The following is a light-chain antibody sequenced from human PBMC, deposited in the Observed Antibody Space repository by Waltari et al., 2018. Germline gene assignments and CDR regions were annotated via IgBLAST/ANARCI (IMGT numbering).Light chain of an antibody. Sequence: ELTPPPLVAVFPGQTATITRSGDALPKQLAYWYQRKAGQAPVLIIYKDSERPSGIPERFSGSSSGTTVTLTINGVQAEDDADYFCQSADRSSTPIFGGGTKLTVL. CDR3: QSADRSSTPI. V-gene: IGLV3-25*03. J-gene: IGLJ2*01. CDR2: KDS. CDR1: ALPKQL.